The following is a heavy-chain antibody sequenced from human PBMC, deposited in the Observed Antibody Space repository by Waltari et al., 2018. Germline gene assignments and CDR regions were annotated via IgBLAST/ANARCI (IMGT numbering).Heavy chain of an antibody. CDR1: GYSISSGYY. J-gene: IGHJ4*02. V-gene: IGHV4-38-2*01. D-gene: IGHD1-26*01. CDR3: ARVLVGATTRRPYYFDY. Sequence: QVQLQESGPGLVKPSETLSLTCAVSGYSISSGYYWGWIRQPPGKGLEWIGSIYHSGGTYYDLSRKGRVTKSVDTSKNQFSRKLCSVSAADTAVYYCARVLVGATTRRPYYFDYWGQGTLVTVSS. CDR2: IYHSGGT.